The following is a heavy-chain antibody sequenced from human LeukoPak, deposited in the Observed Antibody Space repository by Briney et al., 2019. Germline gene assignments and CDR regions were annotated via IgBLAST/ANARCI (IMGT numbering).Heavy chain of an antibody. V-gene: IGHV3-21*01. CDR1: GFTFSSYS. CDR2: ISSSSYI. D-gene: IGHD3-9*01. CDR3: AREDILTGYYY. J-gene: IGHJ4*02. Sequence: GGSLRLSCAASGFTFSSYSMNWVRQAPGKGLEWVSSISSSSYIYYADSVKGRYTISRDNAKNSLYLQMNSLRAEDTAVYYCAREDILTGYYYWGQGTLVTVSS.